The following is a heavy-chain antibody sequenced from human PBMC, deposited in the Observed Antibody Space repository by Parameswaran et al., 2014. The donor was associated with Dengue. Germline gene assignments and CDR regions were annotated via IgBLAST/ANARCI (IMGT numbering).Heavy chain of an antibody. V-gene: IGHV3-7*01. J-gene: IGHJ5*02. CDR3: ARALAMVRGVTRTTRWFDP. CDR2: IKQDGSEK. Sequence: WIRQPPGKGLEWVANIKQDGSEKYYVDSVKGRFTISRDNAKNSLYLQMNSLRAEDTAVYYCARALAMVRGVTRTTRWFDPWGQGTLVTVSS. D-gene: IGHD3-10*01.